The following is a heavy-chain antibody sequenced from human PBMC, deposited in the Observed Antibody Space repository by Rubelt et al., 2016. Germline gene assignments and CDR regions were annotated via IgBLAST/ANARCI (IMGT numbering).Heavy chain of an antibody. CDR3: ARLRFGCISCLYYFDY. CDR2: IYYSGST. Sequence: QLQLQESGPGLVKPSETLSLTCTVSGGSISSSRYYWGWIRQPPGKGLEWIGSIYYSGSTYYNPSLKCRVTISVDTSKNQFSLKLSSVTAADTAVYYCARLRFGCISCLYYFDYWGQGTLVTVSS. D-gene: IGHD2-2*01. V-gene: IGHV4-39*01. J-gene: IGHJ4*02. CDR1: GGSISSSRYY.